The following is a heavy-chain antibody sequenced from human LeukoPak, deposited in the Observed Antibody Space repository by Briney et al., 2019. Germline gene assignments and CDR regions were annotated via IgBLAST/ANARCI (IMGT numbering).Heavy chain of an antibody. D-gene: IGHD2/OR15-2a*01. CDR2: ISGSGDNT. V-gene: IGHV3-23*01. Sequence: GGSLRLSCAASGFTFSSYNMNWVRQAPGKGLEWVSDISGSGDNTYYAASVKGRLTISRDKSKNTLYMQMNRLRAKDTAVYYCTKDLGIISVYWCRGTLVTVSS. CDR3: TKDLGIISVY. CDR1: GFTFSSYN. J-gene: IGHJ4*02.